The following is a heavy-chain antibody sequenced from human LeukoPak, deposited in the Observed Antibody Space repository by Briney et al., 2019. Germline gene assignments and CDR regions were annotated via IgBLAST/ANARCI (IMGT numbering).Heavy chain of an antibody. CDR3: ARVGITARPNFDY. CDR2: THYSGST. Sequence: SETLSLTCTVSGGSISGYYWSWIRQPPGKGLEWVAYTHYSGSTNYNPSLKSRVTISVDTSKNHFSLKLSSVTAADTAVYYCARVGITARPNFDYWGQGTLVTVSS. D-gene: IGHD6-6*01. V-gene: IGHV4-59*01. CDR1: GGSISGYY. J-gene: IGHJ4*02.